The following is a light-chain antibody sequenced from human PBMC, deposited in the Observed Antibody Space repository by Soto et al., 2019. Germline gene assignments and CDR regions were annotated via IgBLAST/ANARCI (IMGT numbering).Light chain of an antibody. CDR3: QKYKNGPPFT. CDR2: ETS. Sequence: EIVMTQSPGTLSVSPGERATLSCRASQNIRSNLAWYQQKPGQAPRLLIYETSTRAPGIPARFSGSGSGTEFPLPISTLQFEDFAFYHFQKYKNGPPFTSGLGTKVDI. CDR1: QNIRSN. J-gene: IGKJ3*01. V-gene: IGKV3-15*01.